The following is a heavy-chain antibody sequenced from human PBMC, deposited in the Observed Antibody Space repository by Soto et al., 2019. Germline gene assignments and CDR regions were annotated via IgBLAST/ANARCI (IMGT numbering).Heavy chain of an antibody. D-gene: IGHD6-19*01. CDR2: IDPSGGST. V-gene: IGHV1-46*01. Sequence: QVQLVQSGAEVKKTGTSVKVSCKASGFILTSYYMHWVRQAPGQGLEWMGIIDPSGGSTTGAQKFQGRITMTRDTSTSTVYMELSSLRSEDTAVYYCARTEQWLVPPFDYWGQGTLVTVSS. CDR1: GFILTSYY. J-gene: IGHJ4*02. CDR3: ARTEQWLVPPFDY.